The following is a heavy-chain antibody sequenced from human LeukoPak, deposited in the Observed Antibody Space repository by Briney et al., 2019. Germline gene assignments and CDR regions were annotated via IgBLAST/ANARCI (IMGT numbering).Heavy chain of an antibody. D-gene: IGHD3-22*01. CDR1: GGSISSYY. V-gene: IGHV4-59*01. J-gene: IGHJ3*02. CDR3: ATATHDSSGQDAFDI. CDR2: IYYSGST. Sequence: SETLSLTCTVSGGSISSYYWSWIRQPPGKGLEWIGYIYYSGSTNYNPSLKSRVTISVDTSKNQFSLKLSSVTAADTAVYYCATATHDSSGQDAFDIWGQGTMVTVSS.